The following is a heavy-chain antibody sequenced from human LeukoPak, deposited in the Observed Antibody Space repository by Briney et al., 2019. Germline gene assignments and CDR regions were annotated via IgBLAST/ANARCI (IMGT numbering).Heavy chain of an antibody. D-gene: IGHD5-12*01. CDR2: ISGSGGST. V-gene: IGHV3-23*01. CDR3: AKDTAHSGPLYYFDY. J-gene: IGHJ4*02. CDR1: GFTFSSYA. Sequence: GGSLRLSCAASGFTFSSYAMSWVRQAPGKGLEWVSAISGSGGSTYYADSVKGRLTISRDNSKNTLYLQMNSLRAEDTAVYYCAKDTAHSGPLYYFDYWGQGTLVTVSS.